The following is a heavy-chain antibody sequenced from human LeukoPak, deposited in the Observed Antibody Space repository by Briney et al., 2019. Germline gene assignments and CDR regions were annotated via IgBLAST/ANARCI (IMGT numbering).Heavy chain of an antibody. CDR1: GFTFSSYG. V-gene: IGHV3-30*02. J-gene: IGHJ4*02. D-gene: IGHD1-26*01. CDR3: AKDLGDSGPTPDSDY. Sequence: GGSLRLSCAASGFTFSSYGMHWVRQAPGKGLEGVAFIRYDGRNKYYADSVKGRFTISRDNSKNTLYLQMNSLRAEDTSVYYCAKDLGDSGPTPDSDYWGQGTLVTVSS. CDR2: IRYDGRNK.